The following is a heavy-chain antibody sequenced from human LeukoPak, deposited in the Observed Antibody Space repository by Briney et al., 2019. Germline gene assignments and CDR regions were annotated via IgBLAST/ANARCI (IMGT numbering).Heavy chain of an antibody. CDR3: ARDQQYCSSTSCYSNSDY. J-gene: IGHJ4*02. V-gene: IGHV4-31*03. CDR2: IYYSGST. CDR1: GGSISSGGYY. D-gene: IGHD2-2*01. Sequence: SETLSLTCTVSGGSISSGGYYWSWIRQHPGKGLEWIGYIYYSGSTYYNPSLKSRVTISVDTSKNQFSLKLSSVTAADTAVYYCARDQQYCSSTSCYSNSDYWGQGTLVTVSS.